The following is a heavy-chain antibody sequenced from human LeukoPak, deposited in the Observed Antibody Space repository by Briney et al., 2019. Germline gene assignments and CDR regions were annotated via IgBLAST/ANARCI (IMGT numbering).Heavy chain of an antibody. CDR2: INYSGST. CDR3: ARLKKERFGELFSRLTSTPRYYFDY. J-gene: IGHJ4*02. CDR1: GFPFSSHGM. Sequence: GTLRLSCAASGFPFSSHGMSWVRQPPGKGLEWIGSINYSGSTYYNPSLKSRVTISVDTSKTQFSLKLSSVTAADTAVYYCARLKKERFGELFSRLTSTPRYYFDYWGQGTLVTVSS. D-gene: IGHD3-10*01. V-gene: IGHV4-39*07.